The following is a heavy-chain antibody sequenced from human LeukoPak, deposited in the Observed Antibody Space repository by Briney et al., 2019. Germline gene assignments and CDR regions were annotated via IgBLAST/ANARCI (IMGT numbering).Heavy chain of an antibody. Sequence: GGSLRLSCAASGFTFSSYEMNWVRQAPGKGLEWVSYISSSGSTIYYADSVKGRFTISRDNAKNSLYLQMNSLRAEDTAVYYCAKDDLVGAYGPFDYWGQGTLVTVSS. V-gene: IGHV3-48*03. CDR3: AKDDLVGAYGPFDY. J-gene: IGHJ4*02. CDR1: GFTFSSYE. D-gene: IGHD1-26*01. CDR2: ISSSGSTI.